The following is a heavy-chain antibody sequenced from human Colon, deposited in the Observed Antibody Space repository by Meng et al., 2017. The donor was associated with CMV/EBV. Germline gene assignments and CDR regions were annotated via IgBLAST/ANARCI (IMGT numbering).Heavy chain of an antibody. CDR2: IKNKGNRNIT. CDR3: GRDSMKGGGFDC. D-gene: IGHD3-10*01. V-gene: IGHV3-72*01. Sequence: GESLKISCASSGFNFSDHYMDWFRQAPGKGLEWVGRIKNKGNRNITENAAAGRGRFTITKDDSKNSLYLEVTSLKTEDTAVYYSGRDSMKGGGFDCWGQGVLVTVSS. CDR1: GFNFSDHY. J-gene: IGHJ4*02.